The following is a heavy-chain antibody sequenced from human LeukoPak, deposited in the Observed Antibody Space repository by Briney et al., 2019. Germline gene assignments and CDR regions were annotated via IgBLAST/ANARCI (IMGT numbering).Heavy chain of an antibody. CDR3: ARDAYSSSWYGRDHSFDY. J-gene: IGHJ4*02. Sequence: GGSLRLSCAASGFTFSNYWMHWVRQAPGKGLVWVSRINYDGTTTGYADSVKGRFTISRDNAKNSLYLQMNSLRAEDTAVYYCARDAYSSSWYGRDHSFDYWGQGTLVTVSS. D-gene: IGHD6-13*01. V-gene: IGHV3-74*01. CDR1: GFTFSNYW. CDR2: INYDGTTT.